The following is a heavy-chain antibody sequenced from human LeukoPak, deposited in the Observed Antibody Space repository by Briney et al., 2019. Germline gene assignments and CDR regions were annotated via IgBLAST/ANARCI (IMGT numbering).Heavy chain of an antibody. CDR1: GGSISSSSYY. Sequence: SETLSLTCTVSGGSISSSSYYWGWIRQPSGKGLEWIGSIYYSGSTYYNPSLKSRVTISVDTSKNQFSLKLSSVTAADTAVYYCARTGYSSSWYDSGAFDIWGQGTMVTVSS. V-gene: IGHV4-39*01. D-gene: IGHD6-13*01. CDR3: ARTGYSSSWYDSGAFDI. J-gene: IGHJ3*02. CDR2: IYYSGST.